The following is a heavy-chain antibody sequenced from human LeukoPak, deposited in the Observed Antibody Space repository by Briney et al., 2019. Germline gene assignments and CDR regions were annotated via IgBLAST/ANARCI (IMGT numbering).Heavy chain of an antibody. D-gene: IGHD5-18*01. V-gene: IGHV4-59*01. CDR2: IYYSGST. Sequence: SETLSLTCTVSDGSINGYYWTWIRQPPGKGLEWIGYIYYSGSTSYNPSLKSRLIISVDTSKNQFSLKLNSVTAADTAVYYCARGGSSYGYYFDYWGQGTLVTVSS. CDR1: DGSINGYY. CDR3: ARGGSSYGYYFDY. J-gene: IGHJ4*02.